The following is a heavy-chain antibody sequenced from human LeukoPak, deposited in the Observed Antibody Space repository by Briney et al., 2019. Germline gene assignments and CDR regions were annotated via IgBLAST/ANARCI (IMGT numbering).Heavy chain of an antibody. CDR3: ARERLYSYGQGSDAFDI. CDR2: ISSSSSTI. D-gene: IGHD5-18*01. CDR1: GFTFSSYS. V-gene: IGHV3-48*04. Sequence: GGSLRLSCAASGFTFSSYSMNWVRQAPGKGLEWVSYISSSSSTIYYADSVKGRFTISRDNAKNSLYLQMNSLRAEDTAVYYCARERLYSYGQGSDAFDIWGQGTMVTVSS. J-gene: IGHJ3*02.